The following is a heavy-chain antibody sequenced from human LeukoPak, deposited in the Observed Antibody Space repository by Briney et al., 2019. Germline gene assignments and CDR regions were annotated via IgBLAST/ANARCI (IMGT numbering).Heavy chain of an antibody. Sequence: PSETLSLTCAVSGVSISPYYWAWIRQPPGKGLEWIGYIHTSGSNNQYPSLKSRVTISVDKSKNHFSLRLTSVTAADTAVYYCARVSAAVHLGAFDLWGQRTMVTVSS. D-gene: IGHD3-3*01. CDR2: IHTSGSN. V-gene: IGHV4-4*09. CDR3: ARVSAAVHLGAFDL. CDR1: GVSISPYY. J-gene: IGHJ3*01.